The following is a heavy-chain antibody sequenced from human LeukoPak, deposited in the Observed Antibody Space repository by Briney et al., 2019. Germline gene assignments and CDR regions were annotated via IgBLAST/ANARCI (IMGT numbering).Heavy chain of an antibody. CDR1: GFTFSSYA. CDR2: ISYDGSSK. D-gene: IGHD5-18*01. CDR3: ARARSSYGYGDAFDI. V-gene: IGHV3-30*04. Sequence: GALRLSCAASGFTFSSYAMHWVRQAPGKGLEWVAVISYDGSSKYYADSVKGRFTISRDNSKNTLYLQMNSLRAEDTAVYYCARARSSYGYGDAFDIWGQGTMVTVSS. J-gene: IGHJ3*02.